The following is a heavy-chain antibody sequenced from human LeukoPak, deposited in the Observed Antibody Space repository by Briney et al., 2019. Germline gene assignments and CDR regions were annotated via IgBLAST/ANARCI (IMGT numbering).Heavy chain of an antibody. J-gene: IGHJ4*02. CDR3: AREGGSYRPLDY. V-gene: IGHV4-4*02. Sequence: PSETLSLTCDVSGPSITQTNYWTWVRQPPGKGLEWIGEVNLQGGTNYNPSLLRRVAISVDTSANHVSLQMTPVRAPDSPVYYCAREGGSYRPLDYSGQGTLVTVSS. D-gene: IGHD3-16*02. CDR2: VNLQGGT. CDR1: GPSITQTNY.